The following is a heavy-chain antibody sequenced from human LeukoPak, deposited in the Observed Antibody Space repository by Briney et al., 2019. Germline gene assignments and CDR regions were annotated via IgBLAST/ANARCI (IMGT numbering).Heavy chain of an antibody. D-gene: IGHD6-6*01. V-gene: IGHV4-30-4*08. J-gene: IGHJ4*02. CDR2: IYYSGST. CDR3: ARKEQLDDYFDY. Sequence: PSQTLSLTCTVSGGSISSGDYYWSWIRQPPGKGLEWIGYIYYSGSTYYNPSLKSRVTISVDTSKNQFSLKLSSVTAADTAVYYCARKEQLDDYFDYWGQGTLVTVYS. CDR1: GGSISSGDYY.